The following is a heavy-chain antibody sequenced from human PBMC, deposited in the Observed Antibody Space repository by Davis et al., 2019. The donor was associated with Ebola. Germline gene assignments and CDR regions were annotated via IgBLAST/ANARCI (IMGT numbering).Heavy chain of an antibody. V-gene: IGHV3-30*19. CDR2: ISYDGSNK. J-gene: IGHJ2*01. CDR1: GFTFRSYG. CDR3: ARDLPGGDWYFDL. D-gene: IGHD1-14*01. Sequence: GGSLRLSCAASGFTFRSYGMHWVRQAPGKGLEWVAVISYDGSNKYYADSVKGRFTISRDNSKNTLYLQMNSLRAEDTAVYYCARDLPGGDWYFDLWGRGTLVTVSS.